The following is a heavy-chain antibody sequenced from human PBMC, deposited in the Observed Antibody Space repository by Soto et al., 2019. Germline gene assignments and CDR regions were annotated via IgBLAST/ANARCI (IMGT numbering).Heavy chain of an antibody. D-gene: IGHD3-16*01. CDR3: ARLTLSRCFFDY. Sequence: WVRQPPGKALEWLARIDWDDDKYYSTSLKTRLIISKDTSRNQVVLTMTNMDPVDTATYYCARLTLSRCFFDYWGPRTVVTVSS. J-gene: IGHJ4*02. V-gene: IGHV2-70*11. CDR2: IDWDDDK.